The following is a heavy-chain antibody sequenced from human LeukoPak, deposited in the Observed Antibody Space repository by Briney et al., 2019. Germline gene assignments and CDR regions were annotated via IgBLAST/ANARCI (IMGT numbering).Heavy chain of an antibody. D-gene: IGHD5-24*01. V-gene: IGHV3-7*01. CDR2: IKQDGSEK. J-gene: IGHJ4*02. Sequence: PGGSLRLSCAGSGFTFSSYWMSWVRQAPGKGLEWVANIKQDGSEKYYVDSVKGRFTISRDNARNSLYLQMNSLRAEDTAVYYCVREARERGGFDYWGQGTLATVSS. CDR1: GFTFSSYW. CDR3: VREARERGGFDY.